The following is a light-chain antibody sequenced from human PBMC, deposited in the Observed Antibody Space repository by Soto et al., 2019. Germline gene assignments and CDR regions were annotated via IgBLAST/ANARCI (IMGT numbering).Light chain of an antibody. CDR2: AAS. J-gene: IGKJ5*01. V-gene: IGKV1-9*01. CDR3: QQYNSYQIT. Sequence: DIQMTQSPSTLSASVGDRVTITCRASQGISSYLAWYQQKPGKAPKLLIYAASTLQSGVPSRFSSSGSGTEFTLTISSLQPDDFATYYCQQYNSYQITFGQGTRLEIK. CDR1: QGISSY.